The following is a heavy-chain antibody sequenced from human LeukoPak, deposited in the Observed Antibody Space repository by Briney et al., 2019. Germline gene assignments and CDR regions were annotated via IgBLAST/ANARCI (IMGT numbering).Heavy chain of an antibody. Sequence: GGSLRLSCAASGFTFSRYWMSWVRQAPGKGLEWVASINQDESAKFYVDSVKGRFTISRDNAKNSLYLQMNSLRAEDTAVYYCAREVETAGSYYFDYWGQGTLVTASS. D-gene: IGHD6-13*01. CDR3: AREVETAGSYYFDY. J-gene: IGHJ4*02. V-gene: IGHV3-7*01. CDR2: INQDESAK. CDR1: GFTFSRYW.